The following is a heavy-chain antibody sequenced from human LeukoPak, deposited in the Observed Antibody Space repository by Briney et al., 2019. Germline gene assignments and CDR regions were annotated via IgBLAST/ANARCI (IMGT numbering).Heavy chain of an antibody. CDR2: IIPILGIA. CDR1: GGTFSSYA. V-gene: IGHV1-69*04. D-gene: IGHD3-22*01. J-gene: IGHJ5*02. Sequence: SVKVSCKASGGTFSSYAISWVRQAPGQGLEWMGRIIPILGIANYAQKFQGRVTITADKSTSTAYMELSSLRSEDTAVYYCARDGLQYYYDSGNWFDPWGQGTLVTVSS. CDR3: ARDGLQYYYDSGNWFDP.